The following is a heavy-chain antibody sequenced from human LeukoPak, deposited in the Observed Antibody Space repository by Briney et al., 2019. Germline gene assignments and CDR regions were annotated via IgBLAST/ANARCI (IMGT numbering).Heavy chain of an antibody. CDR2: IWHDGRNK. V-gene: IGHV3-33*01. D-gene: IGHD2-21*02. J-gene: IGHJ4*02. CDR3: ARDWGSDEAIDY. Sequence: GGSLRLSCAASGFTFSSYGIHWVRQAPGKGLEWVAVIWHDGRNKYYADSVKGRFTISRDNSKNTVLLQMNSLRAEDTARYYCARDWGSDEAIDYWGQGTLVTVSS. CDR1: GFTFSSYG.